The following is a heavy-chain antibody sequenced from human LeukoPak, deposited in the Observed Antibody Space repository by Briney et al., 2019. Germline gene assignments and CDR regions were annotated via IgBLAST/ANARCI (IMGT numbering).Heavy chain of an antibody. CDR3: ARVARIYYGSGSYSNNWFDP. D-gene: IGHD3-10*01. CDR2: INHSGST. V-gene: IGHV4-34*01. Sequence: SETLSLTCAVYGGSFSGYYWSWIRQPPGKGLEWIGEINHSGSTNYNPYLKSRVTISVDTSKNQFSLKLSSVTAADTAVYYCARVARIYYGSGSYSNNWFDPWGQGTLVTVSS. CDR1: GGSFSGYY. J-gene: IGHJ5*02.